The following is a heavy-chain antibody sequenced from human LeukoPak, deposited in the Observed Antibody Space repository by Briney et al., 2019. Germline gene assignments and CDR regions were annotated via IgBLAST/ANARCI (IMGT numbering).Heavy chain of an antibody. CDR1: GFTFRNYA. CDR3: AKVGGYSYGCFDY. J-gene: IGHJ4*03. D-gene: IGHD5-18*01. V-gene: IGHV3-30*18. CDR2: ISYDGSNK. Sequence: GGSLRLSCAASGFTFRNYAMSWVRQAPGKGLEWVAVISYDGSNKYYADSVKGRFTISRDNSKNTLYLQMNSLRAEDTAVYYCAKVGGYSYGCFDYWGQGTMVTVSS.